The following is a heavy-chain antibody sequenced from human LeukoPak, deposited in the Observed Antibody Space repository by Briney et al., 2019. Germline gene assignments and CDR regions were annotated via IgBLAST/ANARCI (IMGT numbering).Heavy chain of an antibody. D-gene: IGHD1-1*01. CDR3: ARRASSDDDWFDP. CDR1: GGSISGYY. J-gene: IGHJ5*02. CDR2: ISYSGST. Sequence: SETLSLTCTVSGGSISGYYWNWIRQPPGKGLEWIAYISYSGSTNYNPSLKSRVTISVDPSKNQFSLKLSSVTAADTAVYYCARRASSDDDWFDPWGQGTLVTVSS. V-gene: IGHV4-59*08.